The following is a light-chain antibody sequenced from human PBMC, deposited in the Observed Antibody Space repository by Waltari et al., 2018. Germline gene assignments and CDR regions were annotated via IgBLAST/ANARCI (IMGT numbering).Light chain of an antibody. Sequence: QSVLPQPPSASGSPGPRVTIPCSGSTSHPGRNHVSWYQHLPGTAPQLLIYPNDQRPSGVPDRFSGSKSGTSASLAISGLRSEDEADYYCAGWDDSLSAWVFGGGTKLTVL. CDR2: PND. CDR1: TSHPGRNH. V-gene: IGLV1-47*01. CDR3: AGWDDSLSAWV. J-gene: IGLJ3*02.